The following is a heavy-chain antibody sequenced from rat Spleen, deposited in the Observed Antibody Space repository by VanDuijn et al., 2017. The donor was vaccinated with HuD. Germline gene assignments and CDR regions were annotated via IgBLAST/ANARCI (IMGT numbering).Heavy chain of an antibody. Sequence: EVQLVESGGGLVQPGRSMKLSCAASGFTFSNYYMACVRQVPTKGLEWVSSISIAGDNTYYRDSVKGRLTISRDNAKSTLYLQMDSLRSEDTATYYCARHRPGNNWFAYWGQGTLVTVSS. CDR3: ARHRPGNNWFAY. CDR2: ISIAGDNT. D-gene: IGHD1-12*02. J-gene: IGHJ3*01. CDR1: GFTFSNYY. V-gene: IGHV5-25*01.